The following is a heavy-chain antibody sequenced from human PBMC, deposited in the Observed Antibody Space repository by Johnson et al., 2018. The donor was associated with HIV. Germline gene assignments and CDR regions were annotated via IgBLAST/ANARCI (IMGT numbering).Heavy chain of an antibody. Sequence: QVQLVESGGGLVQPGGSLRLSCAASGFTFSSYAMSWVRQAPGKGLEWVAVISYDGTKKYSAGSVKGRFTISRDNSKNTLYLQMSSLRAEDTAVYYCAKSPGKDHGGNSGAFHIWGQGTMVTVSS. V-gene: IGHV3-30*18. J-gene: IGHJ3*02. CDR3: AKSPGKDHGGNSGAFHI. CDR1: GFTFSSYA. D-gene: IGHD4-23*01. CDR2: ISYDGTKK.